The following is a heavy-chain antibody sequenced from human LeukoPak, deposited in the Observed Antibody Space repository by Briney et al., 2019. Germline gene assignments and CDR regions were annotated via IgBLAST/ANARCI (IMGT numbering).Heavy chain of an antibody. CDR2: IYHSGST. D-gene: IGHD6-13*01. CDR1: GYSISSGYY. J-gene: IGHJ4*02. CDR3: ARDVGIAAAYDY. V-gene: IGHV4-38-2*02. Sequence: KSSETLSLTCAVSGYSISSGYYWGWIRRPPGKGLEWIGSIYHSGSTYYNPSLKSRVTISVDTSKNQFSLKLSSVTAADTAVYYCARDVGIAAAYDYWGQGALVTVSS.